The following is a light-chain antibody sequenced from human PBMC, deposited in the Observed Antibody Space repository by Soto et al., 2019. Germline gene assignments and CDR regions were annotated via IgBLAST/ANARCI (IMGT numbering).Light chain of an antibody. CDR2: DVS. V-gene: IGLV2-11*01. Sequence: QSVLTQPRSVSGSPGQSVTLSCTGTSSDIGNYDYVSWYQQHPGMAPKLIIYDVSKRPSGVPDRFSGSKSGTSASLAISGLQSEDEADYYCAAWDDSLNGLVFGTGTKVTVL. CDR1: SSDIGNYDY. J-gene: IGLJ1*01. CDR3: AAWDDSLNGLV.